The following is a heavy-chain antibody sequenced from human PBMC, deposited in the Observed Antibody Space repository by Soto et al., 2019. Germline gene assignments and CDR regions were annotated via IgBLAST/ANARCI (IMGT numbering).Heavy chain of an antibody. D-gene: IGHD5-12*01. CDR1: GSTFSNDW. CDR2: INSDGSST. CDR3: ARDRSDRLAV. Sequence: EVQLVESGGGLLQPGGSLRLSCAVSGSTFSNDWMHWVRQAPGKGLVWVSHINSDGSSTNYADVVKGRSTIARDNTKSTVDLPMNSLRPGDTAVYYCARDRSDRLAVWGEGTTVTVSS. V-gene: IGHV3-74*01. J-gene: IGHJ6*04.